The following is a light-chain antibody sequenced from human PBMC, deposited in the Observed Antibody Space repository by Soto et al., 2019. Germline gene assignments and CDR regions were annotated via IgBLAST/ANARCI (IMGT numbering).Light chain of an antibody. CDR2: GTS. CDR3: QQYNNWPRT. CDR1: QSVNSN. J-gene: IGKJ1*01. Sequence: EIVMTQSPATLSLSPGERATLSCRASQSVNSNLAWYQQKSGQAPRLLIYGTSPRATGIPARFSGSGSGTDFTLTISSLQFEDFAVYYCQQYNNWPRTFGQGTKVEIK. V-gene: IGKV3-15*01.